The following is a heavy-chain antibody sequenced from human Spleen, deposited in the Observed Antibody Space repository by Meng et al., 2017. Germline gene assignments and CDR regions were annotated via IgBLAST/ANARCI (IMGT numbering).Heavy chain of an antibody. CDR3: ASGGGTDSRCWYFDY. J-gene: IGHJ4*02. V-gene: IGHV3-48*03. D-gene: IGHD6-13*01. CDR1: GFTLSSYE. CDR2: ISSSGSSI. Sequence: GESPKISCAASGFTLSSYEMKWVRQAPGKGLEWVSYISSSGSSIDYADSVKGRFTISRDNAKNSLYLQMSSLRAEDTAFYYCASGGGTDSRCWYFDYWGQGTLVTVSS.